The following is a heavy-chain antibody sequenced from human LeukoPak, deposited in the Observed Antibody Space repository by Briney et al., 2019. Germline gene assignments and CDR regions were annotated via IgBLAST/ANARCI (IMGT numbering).Heavy chain of an antibody. D-gene: IGHD3-3*01. Sequence: TSETLSLTCAVYGGSFSGYYWSWIRQPPGKGLEWIGEINHSGSTNYNPSLKSRVTISVDTSKNQFSLKLSSVTAADTAVYYCARGLQDYDFWSGYYFLDYWGQGTLVTVSS. CDR1: GGSFSGYY. V-gene: IGHV4-34*01. CDR3: ARGLQDYDFWSGYYFLDY. CDR2: INHSGST. J-gene: IGHJ4*02.